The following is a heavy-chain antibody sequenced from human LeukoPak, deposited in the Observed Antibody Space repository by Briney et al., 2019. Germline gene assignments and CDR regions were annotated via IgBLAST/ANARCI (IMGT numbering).Heavy chain of an antibody. Sequence: PGRSLRLSCAASGSTFSSYAMHWVRQAPGKGLEWVAVISYDGSNKYYADSVKGRFTISRDNSKNTLYLQMNSLRAEDTAVYYCASLCSGGSCYPEWFDPWGQGTLVTVSS. V-gene: IGHV3-30-3*01. CDR1: GSTFSSYA. CDR2: ISYDGSNK. D-gene: IGHD2-15*01. CDR3: ASLCSGGSCYPEWFDP. J-gene: IGHJ5*02.